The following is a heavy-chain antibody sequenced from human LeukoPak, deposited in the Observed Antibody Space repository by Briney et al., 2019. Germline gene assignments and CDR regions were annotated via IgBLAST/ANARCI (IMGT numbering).Heavy chain of an antibody. CDR1: GYSISSGYY. Sequence: SETLSLTCTVSGYSISSGYYWGWTRQPPGKGLEWIGSIYRSGSTYYNPSLKSRVTISVDTSKNQFSLKLSSVTAADTAVYYCARAGGLNKAYYYYYMDVWGKGTTVTVSS. V-gene: IGHV4-38-2*02. D-gene: IGHD3-16*01. CDR2: IYRSGST. J-gene: IGHJ6*03. CDR3: ARAGGLNKAYYYYYMDV.